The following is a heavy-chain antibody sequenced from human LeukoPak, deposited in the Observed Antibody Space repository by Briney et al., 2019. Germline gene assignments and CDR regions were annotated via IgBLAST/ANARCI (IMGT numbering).Heavy chain of an antibody. J-gene: IGHJ4*02. Sequence: SGTLSLTCDVSGASISRGSWWSWVRQPPGKGLEWIGEFSHSGITNFNPSLKSRVTISVDKSRNQFSLNLISVTAADAAVYFCARNGGHNQEHWGQGTLVTVSS. CDR3: ARNGGHNQEH. D-gene: IGHD1-1*01. V-gene: IGHV4-4*02. CDR2: FSHSGIT. CDR1: GASISRGSW.